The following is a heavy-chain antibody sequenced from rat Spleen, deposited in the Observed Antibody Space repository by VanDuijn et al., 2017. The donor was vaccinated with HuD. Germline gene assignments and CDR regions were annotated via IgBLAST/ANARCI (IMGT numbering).Heavy chain of an antibody. V-gene: IGHV5-25*01. CDR2: ISSGGGGI. CDR3: ARHHYDGYYHGPVLGVMDA. J-gene: IGHJ4*01. Sequence: EVQLVESGGGLVQPGRSLKLSCAASGFTYRNYVMAWVRQAPTKGLEWVASISSGGGGIYYLDSVKGRFSISRDNAKSTLYLQMDSLRSEDTASYYCARHHYDGYYHGPVLGVMDAWGQGDSVTVSS. D-gene: IGHD1-12*03. CDR1: GFTYRNYV.